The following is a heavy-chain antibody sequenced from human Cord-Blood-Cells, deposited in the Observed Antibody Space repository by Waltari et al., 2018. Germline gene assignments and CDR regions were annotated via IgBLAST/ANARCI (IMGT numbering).Heavy chain of an antibody. CDR1: GASVSSNSSA. Sequence: QVQLQQSGPGLAKPSQTLPLTCAISGASVSSNSSAWNWNRQSPSRGLEWLGRTYHRSKWYNDYAVSVKSRITINPDTSKNQFSLQLNSVTPEDTAVYYCAGESKLGGSGYWYFDLWGRGTLVTVSS. V-gene: IGHV6-1*01. J-gene: IGHJ2*01. CDR2: TYHRSKWYN. D-gene: IGHD7-27*01. CDR3: AGESKLGGSGYWYFDL.